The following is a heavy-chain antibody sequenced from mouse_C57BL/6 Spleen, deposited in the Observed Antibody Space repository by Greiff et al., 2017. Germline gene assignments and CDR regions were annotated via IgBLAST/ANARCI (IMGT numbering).Heavy chain of an antibody. V-gene: IGHV1-26*01. CDR2: INPNNGGT. CDR3: ARYDGYYGYAMDY. CDR1: GYTFTDYY. Sequence: EVQLQQSGPELVKPGASVKISCKASGYTFTDYYMNWVKQSHGKSLEWIGDINPNNGGTGYNQKFKGKATLTVDKSSSTAYMELRSLTSEDSAVYYCARYDGYYGYAMDYWGQGTSVTVSS. J-gene: IGHJ4*01. D-gene: IGHD2-3*01.